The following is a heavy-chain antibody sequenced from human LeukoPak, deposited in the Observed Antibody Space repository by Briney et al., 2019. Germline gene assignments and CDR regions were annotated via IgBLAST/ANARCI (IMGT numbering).Heavy chain of an antibody. Sequence: GGSLRLSRAASGFTLSNHWMTWVRQVPGRGPEWVANVNRDGSETYYLDSVKGRFTISKDNAKNSLYLQMNSLRAEDTALYHCARNNGMDVWGQGTTVIVSS. CDR2: VNRDGSET. CDR1: GFTLSNHW. CDR3: ARNNGMDV. J-gene: IGHJ6*02. V-gene: IGHV3-7*03.